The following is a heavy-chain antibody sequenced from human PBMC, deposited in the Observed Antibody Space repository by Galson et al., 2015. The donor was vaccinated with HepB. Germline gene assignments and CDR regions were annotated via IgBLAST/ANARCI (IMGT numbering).Heavy chain of an antibody. D-gene: IGHD2-21*02. J-gene: IGHJ6*02. V-gene: IGHV3-53*04. Sequence: SLRLSCAASGFSVSSNYMSWVRQAPGKGLEWVSVTYSGGSTYYADSVKGRFTISRHDSKNTLYLQMNSLRAEDTALYYCARERVEWFGYGGDSYPGYYYYAMDVWGQGTTVTVSS. CDR2: TYSGGST. CDR1: GFSVSSNY. CDR3: ARERVEWFGYGGDSYPGYYYYAMDV.